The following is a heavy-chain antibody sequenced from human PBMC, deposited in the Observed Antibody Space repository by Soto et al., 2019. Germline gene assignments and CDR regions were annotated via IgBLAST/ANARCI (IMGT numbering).Heavy chain of an antibody. CDR1: GYTFTSYA. CDR2: INTNTGNP. D-gene: IGHD3-10*01. V-gene: IGHV7-4-1*02. J-gene: IGHJ4*02. CDR3: AAQLPGATVSYGSGSYYNNPYLYYFDY. Sequence: ASVKVSCKASGYTFTSYAMNWVRQAPGQGLEWMGWINTNTGNPTYAQGFTGRFVFSLDTSVSTAYLQISSLKAEDTAVYYCAAQLPGATVSYGSGSYYNNPYLYYFDYWGQGTLVTVSS.